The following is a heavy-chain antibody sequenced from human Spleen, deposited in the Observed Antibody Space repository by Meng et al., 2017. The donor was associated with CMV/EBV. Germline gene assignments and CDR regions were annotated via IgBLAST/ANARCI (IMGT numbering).Heavy chain of an antibody. CDR2: ISSSSSYI. Sequence: GESLKISCAASGFTFSRYSMNWVRQAPGKGLEWVSSISSSSSYIYYADSVKGRFTISRDNAKNSLYLQMNSLRAEDTAVYYCARGAGWGFDPWGQGTLVTVSS. CDR3: ARGAGWGFDP. CDR1: GFTFSRYS. D-gene: IGHD1-26*01. V-gene: IGHV3-21*01. J-gene: IGHJ5*02.